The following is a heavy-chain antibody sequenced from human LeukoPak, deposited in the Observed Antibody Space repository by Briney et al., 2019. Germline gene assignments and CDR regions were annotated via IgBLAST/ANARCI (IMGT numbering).Heavy chain of an antibody. CDR1: GFTFSSYA. CDR2: ISGSGGST. Sequence: GGSLRLSCAASGFTFSSYAMSWVRQAPGKGLEWVSAISGSGGSTYYADSVKGGFTISRDNSKNTLSLQMNSLRAEDTAVYYCAKSSTFYYYYSMDVWGKGTPVTVSS. V-gene: IGHV3-23*01. J-gene: IGHJ6*03. CDR3: AKSSTFYYYYSMDV.